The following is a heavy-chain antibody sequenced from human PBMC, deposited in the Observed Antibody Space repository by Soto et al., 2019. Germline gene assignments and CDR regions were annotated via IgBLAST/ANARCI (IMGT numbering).Heavy chain of an antibody. Sequence: PSETLSLTCTVSGGSISSGGYYWGWIRQHPGKGLEWIGYIYYSGSTYYNPSRKSRVTISVDTSKNQFSLKLSSVAAADTAVYYCARGLWFGELLLYWYFDLWGRGTLVTVSS. CDR1: GGSISSGGYY. CDR2: IYYSGST. J-gene: IGHJ2*01. D-gene: IGHD3-10*01. V-gene: IGHV4-31*03. CDR3: ARGLWFGELLLYWYFDL.